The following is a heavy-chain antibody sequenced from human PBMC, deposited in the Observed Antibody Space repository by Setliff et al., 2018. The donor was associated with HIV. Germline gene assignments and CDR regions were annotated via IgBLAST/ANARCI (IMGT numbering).Heavy chain of an antibody. D-gene: IGHD6-19*01. J-gene: IGHJ4*02. Sequence: SETLSLTCTVSDGSFSSDYWTWIRQTPGKGLEWIGSIYYDGRTFYKPSLKSRLTISVDTSKNQFSLSLNSVTAADTAVYYCASHSGGWNYYLDYWGQGTLVTVSS. V-gene: IGHV4-59*04. CDR3: ASHSGGWNYYLDY. CDR2: IYYDGRT. CDR1: DGSFSSDY.